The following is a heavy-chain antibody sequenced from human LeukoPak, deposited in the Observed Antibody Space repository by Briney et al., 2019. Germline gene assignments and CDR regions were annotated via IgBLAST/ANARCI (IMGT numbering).Heavy chain of an antibody. J-gene: IGHJ4*02. Sequence: GGSLRLSCVGSGFIFGDFYMNWIRQAPGKGLERISFITSSGDSIYYADSVKGRFTVFRDNAKNSLYLQMNSLRAEDTAVYSCARDPEYSDNWGQRTLVSVSS. D-gene: IGHD1-1*01. CDR3: ARDPEYSDN. V-gene: IGHV3-11*01. CDR1: GFIFGDFY. CDR2: ITSSGDSI.